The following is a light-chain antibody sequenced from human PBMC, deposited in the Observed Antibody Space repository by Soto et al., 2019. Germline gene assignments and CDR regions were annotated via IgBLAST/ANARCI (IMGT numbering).Light chain of an antibody. CDR3: QSYDTSLSGSV. CDR1: SSNIGAGYD. J-gene: IGLJ2*01. CDR2: GNS. Sequence: QSVLTQPPSVSGAPGQRVTISCTGSSSNIGAGYDVHWYQQLPGTAPKLLISGNSNRPSGVSDRFSGSKSGTSASLAITGLQAEDEADYYCQSYDTSLSGSVFGGGTQLTVL. V-gene: IGLV1-40*01.